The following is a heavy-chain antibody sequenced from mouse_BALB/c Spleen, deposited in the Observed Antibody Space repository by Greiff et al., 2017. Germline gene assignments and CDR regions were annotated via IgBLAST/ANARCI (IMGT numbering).Heavy chain of an antibody. D-gene: IGHD2-3*01. CDR1: GYSITSDYA. CDR3: ARDGYSPWFAY. CDR2: ISYSGST. V-gene: IGHV3-2*02. Sequence: EVQGVESGPGLVKPSQSLSLTCTVTGYSITSDYAWNWIRQFPGNKLEWMGYISYSGSTSYNPSLKSRISITRDTSKNQFFLQLNSVTTEDTATYYCARDGYSPWFAYWGQGTLVTVSA. J-gene: IGHJ3*01.